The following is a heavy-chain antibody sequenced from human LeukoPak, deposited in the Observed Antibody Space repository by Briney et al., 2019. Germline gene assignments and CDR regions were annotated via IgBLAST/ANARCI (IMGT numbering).Heavy chain of an antibody. CDR1: GFTFSSYW. Sequence: GGSLRLSCAASGFTFSSYWMSWVRQAPGKGLEWVANIRQDGSEKYYVDSVKGRFTISRDNAKNSLYLQMNSLRAEDTAVYYCARVPSNALFDYWGQGTLVTASS. J-gene: IGHJ4*02. CDR3: ARVPSNALFDY. V-gene: IGHV3-7*03. CDR2: IRQDGSEK. D-gene: IGHD4-11*01.